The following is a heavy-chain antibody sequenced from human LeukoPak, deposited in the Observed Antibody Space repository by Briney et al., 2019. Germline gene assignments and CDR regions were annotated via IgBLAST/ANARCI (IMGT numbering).Heavy chain of an antibody. CDR3: ARAARRPDGWTGASYL. CDR2: TDDVGNT. Sequence: SETLSLTCSVSGASIGNYKWAWIRQPAGKGLEWLGRTDDVGNTDYSLSFESRITVSVDKSRNQVYLKLMSVTAADTAVYYCARAARRPDGWTGASYLWGQGISVTLSS. V-gene: IGHV4-4*07. J-gene: IGHJ4*02. CDR1: GASIGNYK. D-gene: IGHD1-14*01.